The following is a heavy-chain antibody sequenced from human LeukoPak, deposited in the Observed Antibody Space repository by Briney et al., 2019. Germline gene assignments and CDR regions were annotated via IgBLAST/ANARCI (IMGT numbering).Heavy chain of an antibody. Sequence: SETLSLTCTVSGGSISGYYWSWIRQPPGKGLEWIAYIYYNGISNYNPSLKSRVIISVDSSKNQFSLKLSPVTAADTAVYYCARGYYDDAGYSNPFDYWGQGTLVTVSS. J-gene: IGHJ4*02. CDR2: IYYNGIS. CDR1: GGSISGYY. D-gene: IGHD3-16*01. CDR3: ARGYYDDAGYSNPFDY. V-gene: IGHV4-59*01.